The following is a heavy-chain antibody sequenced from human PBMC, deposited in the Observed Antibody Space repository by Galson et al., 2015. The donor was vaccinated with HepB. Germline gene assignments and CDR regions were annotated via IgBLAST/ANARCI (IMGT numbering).Heavy chain of an antibody. Sequence: QSGAEVKKPGESLRISCKGSGYSFTSYWISWVRQKPGKGLEWVGRINPSDSYRNYNPSFKGHVTISADKSFSTAYLQWSSLEASDIATYYCARHVPHYYSSSGYASLPVNWGQGTLVIVSS. J-gene: IGHJ4*02. CDR3: ARHVPHYYSSSGYASLPVN. D-gene: IGHD3-22*01. CDR1: GYSFTSYW. V-gene: IGHV5-10-1*01. CDR2: INPSDSYR.